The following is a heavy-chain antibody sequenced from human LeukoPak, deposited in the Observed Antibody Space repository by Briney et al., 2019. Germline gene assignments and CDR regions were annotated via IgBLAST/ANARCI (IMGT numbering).Heavy chain of an antibody. D-gene: IGHD2-15*01. J-gene: IGHJ4*02. Sequence: PGGSLRLSCAGSGFTFSRFWMSWVRQAPGKGLEWVAYIKKTGIETYYLDSVKGRFTITRDNNRNSLFLQMYSLRAEDTAVYFCARENGYCSGSDCYSYFDSWGQGTLVTVSS. CDR3: ARENGYCSGSDCYSYFDS. CDR1: GFTFSRFW. CDR2: IKKTGIET. V-gene: IGHV3-7*01.